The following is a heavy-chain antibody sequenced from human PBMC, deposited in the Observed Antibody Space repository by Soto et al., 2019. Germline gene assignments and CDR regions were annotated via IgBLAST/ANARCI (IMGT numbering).Heavy chain of an antibody. Sequence: GESLKISCKGSGYSFTSYWISWVRQMRGKGLEWMGRIDPSDSYTNYSPSFQGHVTISADKSISTAYLQWSSLKASDTAMYYCARQEDSTGPDYVMDVWGQGTTVTVSS. CDR2: IDPSDSYT. CDR1: GYSFTSYW. CDR3: ARQEDSTGPDYVMDV. V-gene: IGHV5-10-1*01. J-gene: IGHJ6*02. D-gene: IGHD3-22*01.